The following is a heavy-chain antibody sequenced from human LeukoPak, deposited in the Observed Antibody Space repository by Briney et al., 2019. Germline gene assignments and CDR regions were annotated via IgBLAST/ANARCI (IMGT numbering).Heavy chain of an antibody. J-gene: IGHJ3*02. CDR3: ARDKGHDADAFDI. V-gene: IGHV3-30-3*01. CDR2: ISYDGSNK. CDR1: GFTFSSYA. Sequence: PGGSLRLSCAASGFTFSSYAMHWVRQAPGKGLEWVAVISYDGSNKYYADSVKGRFTISRDNSKNTLYLQMNSLRAEDTAVYYCARDKGHDADAFDIWGQGTMVTVSS.